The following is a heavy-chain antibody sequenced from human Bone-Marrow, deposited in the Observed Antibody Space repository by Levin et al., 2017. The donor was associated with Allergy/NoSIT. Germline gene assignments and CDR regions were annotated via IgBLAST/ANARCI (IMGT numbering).Heavy chain of an antibody. J-gene: IGHJ4*02. CDR3: AKGSSGWFQETDS. Sequence: PGESLKISCTASGFTFHTSAMTWVRQAPGRGLAWVSAISGSGDMTSYADSVKGRFTVFRDNSKNMLFLQMDSLRVEDTAVFYCAKGSSGWFQETDSWGQGTLVTVSS. D-gene: IGHD6-19*01. CDR1: GFTFHTSA. CDR2: ISGSGDMT. V-gene: IGHV3-23*01.